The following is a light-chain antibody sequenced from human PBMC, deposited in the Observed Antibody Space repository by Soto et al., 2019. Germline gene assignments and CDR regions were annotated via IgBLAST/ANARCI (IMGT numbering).Light chain of an antibody. CDR3: AAWDDSLDGHVV. V-gene: IGLV1-44*01. Sequence: QPVLTQPPSASGTPGQRVTISCSGSGSNIGSNTVNWYQQLPGTAPNLLIYSNNQRPSGVPDRFSASKSGTSASLAISGLQSEDEADYYCAAWDDSLDGHVVFGGGTQLTVL. CDR1: GSNIGSNT. CDR2: SNN. J-gene: IGLJ2*01.